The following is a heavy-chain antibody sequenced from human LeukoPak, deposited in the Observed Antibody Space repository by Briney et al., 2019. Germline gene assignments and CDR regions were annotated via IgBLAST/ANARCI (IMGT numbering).Heavy chain of an antibody. Sequence: SQTLSLTCTVSGGSISSGGYYWSWIRQHPGKGLEWIGYIYYSGSTNYNPSLKSRVTISVDTSKTQFSLKLSSVTAADTAMYYCARQYYDFWSGLRYYFDYWGQGTLVTVSS. V-gene: IGHV4-31*03. CDR3: ARQYYDFWSGLRYYFDY. CDR2: IYYSGST. J-gene: IGHJ4*02. D-gene: IGHD3-3*01. CDR1: GGSISSGGYY.